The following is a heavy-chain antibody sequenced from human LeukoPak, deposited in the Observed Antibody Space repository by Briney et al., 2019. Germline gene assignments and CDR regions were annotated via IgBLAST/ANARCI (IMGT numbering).Heavy chain of an antibody. Sequence: GGSLRLSCAASGFTFSNFGMHWVSHAPGKGLEWVAVISYDGSNKYYADSVKGRFTISRDNSKNTLDLQMNSLRAEETAVYYCAKPPAGDYAVGYFQHWGQGTLVTVSS. D-gene: IGHD3-16*01. CDR1: GFTFSNFG. CDR3: AKPPAGDYAVGYFQH. CDR2: ISYDGSNK. V-gene: IGHV3-30*18. J-gene: IGHJ1*01.